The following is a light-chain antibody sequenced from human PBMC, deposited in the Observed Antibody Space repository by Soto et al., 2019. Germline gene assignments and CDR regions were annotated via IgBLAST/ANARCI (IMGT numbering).Light chain of an antibody. CDR2: KAS. CDR3: QQYNTYPYT. CDR1: QSIGTW. V-gene: IGKV1-5*03. Sequence: DIQMTQSPSTLSASVGDRVTITCRASQSIGTWLAWYQQIPGKAPNLLIYKASTLDSGVPSRFSGSGSGTEFTLTISSLQPDDFATYYCQQYNTYPYTFGQGTKLEI. J-gene: IGKJ2*01.